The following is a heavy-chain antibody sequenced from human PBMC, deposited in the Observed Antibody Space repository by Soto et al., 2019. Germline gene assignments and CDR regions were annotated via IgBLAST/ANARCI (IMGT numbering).Heavy chain of an antibody. CDR1: GFTVSSNY. D-gene: IGHD2-21*01. CDR2: VKTGGDT. Sequence: EVQLVESGGGLVQPGGSLRLSCAASGFTVSSNYMGWVRQAPGKGVEWVSTVKTGGDTYIADSVKGRCSVSRDNSRNTLYLQMNNLRAEDTALYYCARGLGERSHFDYWGQGTLVTVSS. V-gene: IGHV3-66*01. CDR3: ARGLGERSHFDY. J-gene: IGHJ4*02.